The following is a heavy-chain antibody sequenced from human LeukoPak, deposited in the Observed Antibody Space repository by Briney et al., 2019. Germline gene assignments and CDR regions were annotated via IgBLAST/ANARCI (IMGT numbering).Heavy chain of an antibody. J-gene: IGHJ4*02. CDR2: MYYSGST. Sequence: SETLSLTCTVSGGSISSSRYYWGWIRQPPGKGLEWIGSMYYSGSTYYNPSLKSRVTISVDTSKNQFSLQLSSVTAAGTAVYYCARGGLEPVDCWGQGTLVTVSS. V-gene: IGHV4-39*01. D-gene: IGHD1-1*01. CDR3: ARGGLEPVDC. CDR1: GGSISSSRYY.